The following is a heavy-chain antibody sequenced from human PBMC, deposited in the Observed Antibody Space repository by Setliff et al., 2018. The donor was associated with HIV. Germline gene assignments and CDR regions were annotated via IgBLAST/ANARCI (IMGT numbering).Heavy chain of an antibody. V-gene: IGHV1-2*06. CDR1: GYTFADYY. CDR2: INPNSGGT. D-gene: IGHD6-19*01. Sequence: ASVKVSCKASGYTFADYYMHWVRQAPGQGLEWMGRINPNSGGTNYAQKFQGRVTMTRDTSISTAYMELSRLRSDDTAVYYCPATGIAVADNLYYFYMDVWGKGTSVTVSS. CDR3: PATGIAVADNLYYFYMDV. J-gene: IGHJ6*03.